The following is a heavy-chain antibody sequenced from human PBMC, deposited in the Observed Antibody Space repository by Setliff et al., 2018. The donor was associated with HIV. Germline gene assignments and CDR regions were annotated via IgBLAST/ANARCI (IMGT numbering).Heavy chain of an antibody. V-gene: IGHV4-30-4*01. Sequence: SETLSLTCTVSGGSISSDDHYWSWIRQPPGKGLEWIGYIYHTGATYYKSSLESRLTISVDTSKNQFSLKLNSVTAADTAVYFCARMSISASVYFDYWGQGSQGTVSS. CDR2: IYHTGAT. J-gene: IGHJ4*02. D-gene: IGHD6-25*01. CDR3: ARMSISASVYFDY. CDR1: GGSISSDDHY.